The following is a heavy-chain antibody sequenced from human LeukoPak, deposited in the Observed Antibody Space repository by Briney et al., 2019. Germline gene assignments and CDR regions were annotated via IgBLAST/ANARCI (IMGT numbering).Heavy chain of an antibody. V-gene: IGHV3-66*01. D-gene: IGHD2-2*01. CDR2: TYSGGST. J-gene: IGHJ4*02. Sequence: PGGSLRLSCVPSGFTLSSNYMSWVRQAPGKGLEWVSVTYSGGSTDYADSVKGRFTISRDNSKNTLYLQMNSLRVEDTAVYYCAGGLGYARSYWGQGTLVTVSS. CDR1: GFTLSSNY. CDR3: AGGLGYARSY.